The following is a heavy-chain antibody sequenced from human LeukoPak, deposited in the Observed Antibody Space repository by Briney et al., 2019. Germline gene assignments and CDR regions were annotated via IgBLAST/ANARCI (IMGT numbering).Heavy chain of an antibody. J-gene: IGHJ4*02. D-gene: IGHD2-2*01. Sequence: GTSLRLSCAASGFAFNGYGMHWVRQAPGKGLEWVAVIWYDGNNKYYEDSVKGRFTISRDNSKNTLYLQMNSLRAEDTAVYYCARDCRFGSTTCHDYWGQGTLVTVSS. CDR1: GFAFNGYG. V-gene: IGHV3-33*01. CDR2: IWYDGNNK. CDR3: ARDCRFGSTTCHDY.